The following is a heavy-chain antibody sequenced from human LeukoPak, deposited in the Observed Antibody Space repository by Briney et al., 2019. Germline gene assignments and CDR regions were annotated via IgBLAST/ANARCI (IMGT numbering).Heavy chain of an antibody. J-gene: IGHJ5*02. CDR2: INPSGGST. CDR3: ARDRWYYDSSGYYEDVHVWFDP. CDR1: GGTFSSYA. D-gene: IGHD3-22*01. Sequence: ASVKVSCKASGGTFSSYAISWVRQAPGQGLEWMGIINPSGGSTSYAQKFQGRVTMTRDTSTSTVYMELSSLRSEDTAVYYCARDRWYYDSSGYYEDVHVWFDPWGQGTLVTVSS. V-gene: IGHV1-46*01.